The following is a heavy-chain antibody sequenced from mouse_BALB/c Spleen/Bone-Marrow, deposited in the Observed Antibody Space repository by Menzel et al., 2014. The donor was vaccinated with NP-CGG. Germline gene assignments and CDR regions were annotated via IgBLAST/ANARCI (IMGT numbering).Heavy chain of an antibody. CDR2: FNPSNGGT. CDR3: TRGRRDAMDY. Sequence: ESGAELVKPGASVKLSGKALGYTFTSNYMYWVKQRLGKGLEWIGEFNPSNGGTNFNEKFKSKATLTVDKSSSTAYMQLSSLTSEDSAVYYCTRGRRDAMDYWGQGTSVTVSS. V-gene: IGHV1S16*01. CDR1: GYTFTSNY. J-gene: IGHJ4*01.